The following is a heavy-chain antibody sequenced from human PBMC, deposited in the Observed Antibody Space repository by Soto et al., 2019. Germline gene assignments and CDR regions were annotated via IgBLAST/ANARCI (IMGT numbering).Heavy chain of an antibody. V-gene: IGHV4-34*01. CDR1: GGSFSGYY. J-gene: IGHJ6*02. CDR3: AGGARGMDGGYYGMDV. D-gene: IGHD6-13*01. CDR2: INHSGST. Sequence: PSETLSLTCAVYGGSFSGYYWSWIRQPPGKGLEWIGEINHSGSTNYNPSLKSRVTISVDTSKNQFSLKLSSVTAADTAVYYCAGGARGMDGGYYGMDVWGQGTTVTVSS.